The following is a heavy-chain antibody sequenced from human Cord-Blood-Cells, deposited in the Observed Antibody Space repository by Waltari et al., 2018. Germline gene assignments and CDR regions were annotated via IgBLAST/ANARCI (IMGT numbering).Heavy chain of an antibody. CDR1: GSTFTGTY. CDR3: ARGGRLYDAFDI. CDR2: INPNSGGT. Sequence: QEQLVQSGAAVKTPGATGKVSCKASGSTFTGTYRHWLRQAPGQGLEWMGWINPNSGGTNYAQKFQGRVTMTRDTSISTAYMELSRLRSDDTAVYYCARGGRLYDAFDIWGQGTMVTVSS. J-gene: IGHJ3*02. V-gene: IGHV1-2*02. D-gene: IGHD2-2*02.